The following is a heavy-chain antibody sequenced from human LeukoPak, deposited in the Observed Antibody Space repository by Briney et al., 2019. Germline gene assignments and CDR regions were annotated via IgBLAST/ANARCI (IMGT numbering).Heavy chain of an antibody. J-gene: IGHJ2*01. Sequence: SETLSLTCTVSGGSISSYYWSWIRQPPGKGLEWIGYIYYSGSTNYNPSLKSRVTISVDTSKNQFSLKLSSVTAADTAVHYCAREGDYGGNGNWYFDLWGRGTLVTVSS. CDR1: GGSISSYY. CDR2: IYYSGST. CDR3: AREGDYGGNGNWYFDL. V-gene: IGHV4-59*01. D-gene: IGHD4-23*01.